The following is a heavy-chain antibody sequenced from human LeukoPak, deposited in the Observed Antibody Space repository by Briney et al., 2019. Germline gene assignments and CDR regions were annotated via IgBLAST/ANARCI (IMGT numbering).Heavy chain of an antibody. CDR3: ARRLWYYGSGSYYRPKGFDY. CDR2: INHSGST. Sequence: KPSETLSLTCAVYGGSFSGYYWSWIRQPPGKGLEWIGGINHSGSTNYNPSLKSRVTISVDTSKNQFSLKLSSVTAADTAVYYCARRLWYYGSGSYYRPKGFDYWGQGTLVTVSS. D-gene: IGHD3-10*01. V-gene: IGHV4-34*01. CDR1: GGSFSGYY. J-gene: IGHJ4*02.